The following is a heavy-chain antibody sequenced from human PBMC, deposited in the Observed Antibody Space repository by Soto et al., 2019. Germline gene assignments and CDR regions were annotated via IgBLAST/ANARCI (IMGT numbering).Heavy chain of an antibody. D-gene: IGHD2-2*01. Sequence: PGGSLRLSCAASGFTFRTYWMNWVRQAPGKGLEWVAKIKQDGSVKYYVYSVRGRFTISRDNAKNSLFLQMNSLRAEDTALYYCVSFPFLDXSDQRYWGQGTXVXV. CDR3: VSFPFLDXSDQRY. CDR2: IKQDGSVK. CDR1: GFTFRTYW. V-gene: IGHV3-7*01. J-gene: IGHJ4*02.